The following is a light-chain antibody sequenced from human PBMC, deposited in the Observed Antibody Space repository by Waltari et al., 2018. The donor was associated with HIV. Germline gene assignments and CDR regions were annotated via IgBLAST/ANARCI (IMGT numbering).Light chain of an antibody. CDR2: DAC. J-gene: IGKJ1*01. Sequence: EIVLTQSPANLSLSPGERATLSCGASQSVNSNYLTWYQQKPGLAPRLLIYDACSRATGIPDRFSGTGSGTDFTLTISRLEPEDFAVYYCQQYGTSPWTFGQGTKVEFK. V-gene: IGKV3D-20*01. CDR1: QSVNSNY. CDR3: QQYGTSPWT.